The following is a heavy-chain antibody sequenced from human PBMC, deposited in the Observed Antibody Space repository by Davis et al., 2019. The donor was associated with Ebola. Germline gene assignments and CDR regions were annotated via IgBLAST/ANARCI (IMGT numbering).Heavy chain of an antibody. Sequence: PSETLSLTCTVPGGSISTYYWSWIRQPPGKGLEWTGYMYNSGSTNYNPALKSRVTISGDTSKNQFSLKVSSVTDADTAVYYCARDLGLRGWFDPWGQGTMVIVSS. V-gene: IGHV4-59*01. J-gene: IGHJ5*02. CDR1: GGSISTYY. CDR2: MYNSGST. CDR3: ARDLGLRGWFDP. D-gene: IGHD4-17*01.